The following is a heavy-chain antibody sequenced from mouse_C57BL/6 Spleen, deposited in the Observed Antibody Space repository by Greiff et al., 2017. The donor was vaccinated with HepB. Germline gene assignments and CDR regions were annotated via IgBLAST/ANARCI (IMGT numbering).Heavy chain of an antibody. CDR2: INPSTGGT. D-gene: IGHD2-2*01. V-gene: IGHV1-42*01. Sequence: VQLKQSGPELVKPGASVKISCKASGYSFTGYYMNWVKQSPEKSLEWIGEINPSTGGTTYNQKFKAKATLTVDKSSSTAYMQLKSLTSEDSAVYYCARGKEWLRSYWYFDVWGTGTTVTVSS. CDR1: GYSFTGYY. J-gene: IGHJ1*03. CDR3: ARGKEWLRSYWYFDV.